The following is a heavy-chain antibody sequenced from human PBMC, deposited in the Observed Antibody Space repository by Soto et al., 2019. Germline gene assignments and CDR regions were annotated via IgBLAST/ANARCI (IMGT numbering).Heavy chain of an antibody. Sequence: QVQPVQSGAEVKKPGASVKFSCKASGYTFTSYAMHWVRQAPGQRLEWMGWINAGNGNTKYSQKSQGRVTITRDTSASTAYMELSSLRSEDTAVYYCASSYYGSGNPKDYYYGMDVWGQGTTVTVSS. V-gene: IGHV1-3*01. CDR1: GYTFTSYA. D-gene: IGHD3-10*01. CDR2: INAGNGNT. CDR3: ASSYYGSGNPKDYYYGMDV. J-gene: IGHJ6*02.